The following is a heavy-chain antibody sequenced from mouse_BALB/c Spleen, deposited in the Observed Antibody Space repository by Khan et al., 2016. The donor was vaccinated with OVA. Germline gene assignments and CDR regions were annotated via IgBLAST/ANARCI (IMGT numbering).Heavy chain of an antibody. J-gene: IGHJ4*01. V-gene: IGHV3-2*02. D-gene: IGHD1-2*01. CDR2: ISYSGNT. CDR1: GYSITSDYA. Sequence: QLQESGPGLVKPSQSLSLTCTVTGYSITSDYAWNWNRQLPGNKLERMGYISYSGNTTYKPSLKSRISITRDTSKNQFVLQLKAATTADTATAYGACEVGHYLAIGFWGQRTSVSISP. CDR3: ACEVGHYLAIGF.